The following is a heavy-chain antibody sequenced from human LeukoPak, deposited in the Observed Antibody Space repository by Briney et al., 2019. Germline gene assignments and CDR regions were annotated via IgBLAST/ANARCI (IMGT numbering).Heavy chain of an antibody. J-gene: IGHJ3*02. CDR1: GYTFTCYD. Sequence: ASVKVSCKASGYTFTCYDTNWVRQATGQGLEWMGWMNPKSANTGYAQKFQGRVTMTRNTPISTAYMELSSLRSEDTAVYYCASTIPYYDSSGRKTQVAFDIWGQGTMVTVSS. D-gene: IGHD3-22*01. CDR2: MNPKSANT. CDR3: ASTIPYYDSSGRKTQVAFDI. V-gene: IGHV1-8*01.